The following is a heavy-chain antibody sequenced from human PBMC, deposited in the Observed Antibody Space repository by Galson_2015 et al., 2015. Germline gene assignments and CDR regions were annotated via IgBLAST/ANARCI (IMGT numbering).Heavy chain of an antibody. CDR1: GFAINNYY. Sequence: SLRLSCAASGFAINNYYMNWVRQPPGKGLEWVSGLSGRAATTYYSDPIKGRSTLFRDNFNKTLYLQIDRLRADDTATYYCARVRITTIAYYYMDVWGKGTTVIVSS. D-gene: IGHD1-14*01. CDR2: LSGRAATT. V-gene: IGHV3-23*01. CDR3: ARVRITTIAYYYMDV. J-gene: IGHJ6*03.